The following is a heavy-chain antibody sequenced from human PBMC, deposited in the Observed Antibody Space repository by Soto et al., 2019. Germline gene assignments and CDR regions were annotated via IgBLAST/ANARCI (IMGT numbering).Heavy chain of an antibody. J-gene: IGHJ6*02. V-gene: IGHV1-18*01. Sequence: QVQLVQSGAEVKKPGASVKVSCKASGYTFTSYGISWVRQAPGQGLEWMGWISAYNGNTNYAQKLQGRGTMTTDTPTRTAYMELRSLRSDDTAVYYCARVEDIVVVPAGVGGMDVWGQGTTVTVYS. CDR3: ARVEDIVVVPAGVGGMDV. D-gene: IGHD2-2*01. CDR2: ISAYNGNT. CDR1: GYTFTSYG.